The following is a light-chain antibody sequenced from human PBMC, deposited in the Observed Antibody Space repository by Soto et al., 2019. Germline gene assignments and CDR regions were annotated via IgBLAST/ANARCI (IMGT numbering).Light chain of an antibody. CDR3: SSYTSISPLV. CDR1: SRDVGGYND. Sequence: QSVLTQPASVSGSPGQSVTVSCTGTSRDVGGYNDVSWYQQHPGKAPKLMIYEVSKRPSGVSDRFSCSKSDNTASLTISWLQDEAEADYSGSSYTSISPLVFGGGTKVTVL. CDR2: EVS. J-gene: IGLJ2*01. V-gene: IGLV2-14*01.